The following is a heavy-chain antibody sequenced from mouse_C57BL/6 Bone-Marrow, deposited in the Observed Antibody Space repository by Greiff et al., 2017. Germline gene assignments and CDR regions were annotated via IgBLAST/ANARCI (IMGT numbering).Heavy chain of an antibody. CDR2: IDPANGNT. Sequence: VQLQQSVAELVRPGASVKLSCTASGFNIKNTYMHWVKQRPEQGLEWIGRIDPANGNTKYAPKFQGKATITADTSSNTAYLQLNSLTSEDTAIYYCAMGGYYAVLSSQYYFDYWGQGTTLTVSS. D-gene: IGHD1-1*01. CDR3: AMGGYYAVLSSQYYFDY. V-gene: IGHV14-3*01. J-gene: IGHJ2*01. CDR1: GFNIKNTY.